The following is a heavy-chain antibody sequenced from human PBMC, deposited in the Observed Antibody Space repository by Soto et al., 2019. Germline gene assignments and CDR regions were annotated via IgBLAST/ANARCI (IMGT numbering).Heavy chain of an antibody. Sequence: QVQLVESGGGVVQPGRSLRLSCAASGFIFSSYGMHWVRQAPGKGLEWVAVISYDGSNKYYADSVKGRFTISRDNSKNTLYLQLNSLRAEDTAVYYCAKDRFRIAVAAPFDYWGQGTLVTVS. D-gene: IGHD6-19*01. V-gene: IGHV3-30*18. J-gene: IGHJ4*02. CDR1: GFIFSSYG. CDR3: AKDRFRIAVAAPFDY. CDR2: ISYDGSNK.